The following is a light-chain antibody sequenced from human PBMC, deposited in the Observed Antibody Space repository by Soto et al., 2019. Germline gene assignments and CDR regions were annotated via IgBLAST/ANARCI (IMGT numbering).Light chain of an antibody. CDR1: QTVSNY. Sequence: EIVLTQSPATLSLSPGERATLSCRASQTVSNYLAWYQQRPGQAPRLLIYDASNRATGIPARFSGSGSGTDFTLTISSLEPDDFAVYCCQQRSNWPPLTFGGGTKVEIK. V-gene: IGKV3-11*01. J-gene: IGKJ4*01. CDR2: DAS. CDR3: QQRSNWPPLT.